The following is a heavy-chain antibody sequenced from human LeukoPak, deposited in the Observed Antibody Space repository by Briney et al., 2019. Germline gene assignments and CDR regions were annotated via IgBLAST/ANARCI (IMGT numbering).Heavy chain of an antibody. Sequence: ASVKVSCKASGYTFTSYGISWVRQAPGQGLEWMGWISAYNGNTNYAQKLQGRVTMTTDTSTSTAYMELRSLRSDDTAVYYCARDLKVRGVRKRYFDYWGQGTLVTVSS. CDR1: GYTFTSYG. V-gene: IGHV1-18*01. CDR2: ISAYNGNT. D-gene: IGHD3-10*01. CDR3: ARDLKVRGVRKRYFDY. J-gene: IGHJ4*02.